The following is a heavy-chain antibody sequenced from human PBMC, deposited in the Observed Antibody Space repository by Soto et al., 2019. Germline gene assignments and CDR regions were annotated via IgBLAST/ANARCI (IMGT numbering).Heavy chain of an antibody. Sequence: ASVKVSCKASGYTFTSYTLHWVRQAPGQRLEWMGWINTGNGNTKYSQKFQGRVTITRDTSASTAYMELSSLRSEDTAVYYCARGDTRVRGVIIDYFDNWGRETLVTVSS. D-gene: IGHD3-10*01. CDR2: INTGNGNT. V-gene: IGHV1-3*04. CDR1: GYTFTSYT. CDR3: ARGDTRVRGVIIDYFDN. J-gene: IGHJ4*02.